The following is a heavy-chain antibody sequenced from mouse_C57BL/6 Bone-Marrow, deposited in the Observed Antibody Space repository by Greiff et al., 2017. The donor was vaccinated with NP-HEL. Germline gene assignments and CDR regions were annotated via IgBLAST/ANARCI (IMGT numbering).Heavy chain of an antibody. Sequence: EVHLVESGGDLVKPGGSLKLSCAASGFTFSSYGMSWVRQTPDKRLEWVATISSGGSYTYYPDSVKGRFTISRDNAKNTLYLQMSSLKSEDTAMYYCARPSMMVTSYYFDYWGQGTTLTVSS. CDR2: ISSGGSYT. V-gene: IGHV5-6*01. CDR3: ARPSMMVTSYYFDY. CDR1: GFTFSSYG. J-gene: IGHJ2*01. D-gene: IGHD2-3*01.